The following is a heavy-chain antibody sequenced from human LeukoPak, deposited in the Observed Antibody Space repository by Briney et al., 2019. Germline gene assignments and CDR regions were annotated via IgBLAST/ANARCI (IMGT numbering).Heavy chain of an antibody. V-gene: IGHV3-66*01. CDR1: GFTVSSNY. Sequence: PGGSLRLSCAASGFTVSSNYMSWVRQAPGKGLEWVSVIYSGGSTYYADSVKGRFTISRDNSKNTLYLQMNSLRAEDTAVYYCARDTSNAPIAAAGNFDYWGQGTLVTVSS. D-gene: IGHD6-13*01. CDR2: IYSGGST. J-gene: IGHJ4*02. CDR3: ARDTSNAPIAAAGNFDY.